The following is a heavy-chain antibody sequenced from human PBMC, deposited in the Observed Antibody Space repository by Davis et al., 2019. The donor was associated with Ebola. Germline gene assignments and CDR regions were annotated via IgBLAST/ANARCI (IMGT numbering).Heavy chain of an antibody. J-gene: IGHJ5*02. CDR3: ARDRAHSSSWYHNWFDP. D-gene: IGHD6-13*01. CDR2: ISAYNGNT. CDR1: GYTFTSYA. V-gene: IGHV1-18*01. Sequence: ASVKVSCKASGYTFTSYAMHWVRQAPGQRLEWMGWISAYNGNTNYAQKLQGRVTMTTDTSTSTAYMELRSLRSDDTAVYYCARDRAHSSSWYHNWFDPWGQGTLVTVSS.